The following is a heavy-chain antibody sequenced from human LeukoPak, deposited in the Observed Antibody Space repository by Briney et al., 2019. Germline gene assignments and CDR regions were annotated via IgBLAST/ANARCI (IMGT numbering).Heavy chain of an antibody. J-gene: IGHJ4*02. V-gene: IGHV4-34*01. CDR1: GGSFSGYY. Sequence: SETLCLTCAVYGGSFSGYYWSWIRQPPGKGLEWIGEINHSGSTNYNPSLKSRVTISVDTSKNQFSLKLSSVTAADTAVYYCASCWLGYCTFWGQGTLVTVSS. CDR2: INHSGST. D-gene: IGHD2-8*01. CDR3: ASCWLGYCTF.